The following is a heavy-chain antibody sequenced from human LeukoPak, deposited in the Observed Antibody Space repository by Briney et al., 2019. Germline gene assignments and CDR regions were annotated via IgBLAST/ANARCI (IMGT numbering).Heavy chain of an antibody. J-gene: IGHJ5*02. CDR2: IGGSGGST. Sequence: GGSLRLSCAASGFTFSSYGMSWVRQAPGKGLEWVSAIGGSGGSTYYADSVKGRFTISRDNSKNTLYLQMNSLRAEDTAVYYCAKLPSGYTLHSWLDPWGQGTLVTVSS. D-gene: IGHD5-12*01. V-gene: IGHV3-23*01. CDR3: AKLPSGYTLHSWLDP. CDR1: GFTFSSYG.